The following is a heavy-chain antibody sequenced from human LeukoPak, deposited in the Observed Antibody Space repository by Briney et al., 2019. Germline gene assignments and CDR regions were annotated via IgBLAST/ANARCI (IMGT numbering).Heavy chain of an antibody. CDR3: ASWGAGGNS. J-gene: IGHJ4*02. D-gene: IGHD3-16*01. Sequence: GGSLRLSCEASGFTLSTYWMNWVRQVPGKGLDWVANINPDGSGKKYVDSVKGRFTIARDNADNSLSLQMNSLRAEDTAVYYCASWGAGGNSWGQGTLVTVSS. CDR2: INPDGSGK. CDR1: GFTLSTYW. V-gene: IGHV3-7*01.